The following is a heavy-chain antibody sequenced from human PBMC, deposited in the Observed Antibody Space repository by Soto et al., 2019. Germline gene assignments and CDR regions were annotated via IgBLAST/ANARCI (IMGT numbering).Heavy chain of an antibody. CDR2: ISAYNGNT. CDR1: GYTFTSYG. Sequence: GASVKVSCKASGYTFTSYGISWVRQAPGQGLEWMGWISAYNGNTNYAQKLQGRVTMTTDTSTSTAYMELRSLRSDDTAVYYCARATIFVPHYYYYGMDVWGQATTVTVSS. CDR3: ARATIFVPHYYYYGMDV. D-gene: IGHD3-3*01. J-gene: IGHJ6*02. V-gene: IGHV1-18*01.